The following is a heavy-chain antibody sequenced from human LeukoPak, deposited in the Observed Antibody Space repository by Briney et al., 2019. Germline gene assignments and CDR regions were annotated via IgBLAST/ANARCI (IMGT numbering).Heavy chain of an antibody. CDR1: GFIFSDHW. CDR3: ARGRGWVFDY. J-gene: IGHJ4*02. Sequence: GGSLGLSCAASGFIFSDHWMSWFRQAPGKGLEWVANIKEDGSEKYYVDSVKGRLIISRDNAKNALFLQMNSLRVEDTVVYYCARGRGWVFDYWGQGTLVTVSS. CDR2: IKEDGSEK. D-gene: IGHD6-19*01. V-gene: IGHV3-7*04.